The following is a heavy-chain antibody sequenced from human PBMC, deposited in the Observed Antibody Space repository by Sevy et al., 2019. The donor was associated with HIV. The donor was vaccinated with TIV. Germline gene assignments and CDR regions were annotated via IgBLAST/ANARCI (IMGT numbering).Heavy chain of an antibody. CDR2: ISVYNGNI. Sequence: ASVKVSCKASGFTFSNYGFSWVRQAPGQGLEWMGWISVYNGNINVAQKFQGRVTMTTDTSTTTAYMDLRSLRSDDTAVYYCARRNSDNSGHYFDYWGQGTLVTVSS. V-gene: IGHV1-18*04. J-gene: IGHJ4*02. CDR1: GFTFSNYG. CDR3: ARRNSDNSGHYFDY. D-gene: IGHD3-22*01.